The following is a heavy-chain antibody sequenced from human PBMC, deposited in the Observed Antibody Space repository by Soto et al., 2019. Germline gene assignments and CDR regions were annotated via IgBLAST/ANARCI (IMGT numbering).Heavy chain of an antibody. CDR1: GFDASVNF. V-gene: IGHV3-66*01. CDR2: INDAGST. CDR3: VRENYYYGMDV. Sequence: EVQLVESGGTLVQPGGSLKLSCAASGFDASVNFMTWVRQAPGKGLEWVTAINDAGSTFYADSVKGRFSISRDDSKNTLYLQMNSLRVEDTAMYYCVRENYYYGMDVWGQGTAVTLSS. J-gene: IGHJ6*02.